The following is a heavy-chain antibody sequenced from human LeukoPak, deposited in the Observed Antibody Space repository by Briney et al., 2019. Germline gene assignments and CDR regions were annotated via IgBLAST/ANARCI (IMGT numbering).Heavy chain of an antibody. CDR3: ARARYETRIWPKSRYDYYHYMDV. CDR1: GYTFTSYV. J-gene: IGHJ6*03. CDR2: INAGNGNT. V-gene: IGHV1-3*03. Sequence: ASVKVSCKASGYTFTSYVIHWVRQAPGQRLEWMGWINAGNGNTKYSQEFQDRVTITRDTSASTAYMELSSLRPEDMAVYYCARARYETRIWPKSRYDYYHYMDVWGKGTTVTVSS. D-gene: IGHD3-3*01.